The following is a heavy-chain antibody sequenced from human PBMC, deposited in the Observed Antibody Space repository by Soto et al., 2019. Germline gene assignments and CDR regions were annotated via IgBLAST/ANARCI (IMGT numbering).Heavy chain of an antibody. CDR1: GFTFSSYA. CDR2: ISGSGGST. V-gene: IGHV3-23*01. D-gene: IGHD3-10*01. CDR3: AKDRRVTMVRGASFFDY. Sequence: EVQLLESGGGLVQPGGSLRLSCAASGFTFSSYAMSWVRQAPGKGLEWVSAISGSGGSTYYADSVKGRFTISRDNSKNKLHLQMNSLRAEDTAVYYCAKDRRVTMVRGASFFDYWGQGTLVTVSS. J-gene: IGHJ4*02.